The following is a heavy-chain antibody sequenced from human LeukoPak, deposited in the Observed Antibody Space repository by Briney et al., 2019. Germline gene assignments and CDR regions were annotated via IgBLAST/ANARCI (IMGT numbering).Heavy chain of an antibody. D-gene: IGHD1-1*01. J-gene: IGHJ3*02. CDR3: VRLQPNTGEWAFDI. CDR2: INHSGST. V-gene: IGHV4-34*01. CDR1: GESFSGYY. Sequence: SGTLSLTCAVYGESFSGYYWSWIRQPPGKGLEWIGEINHSGSTNYNPSLKSRGTISVDTSKNQLSLKLSSVTAADTAVYHCVRLQPNTGEWAFDIWGQGTMVSVSS.